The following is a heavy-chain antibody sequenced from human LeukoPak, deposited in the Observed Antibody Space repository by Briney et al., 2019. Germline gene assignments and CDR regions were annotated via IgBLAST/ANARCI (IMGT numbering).Heavy chain of an antibody. Sequence: SETLSLTCTVSGGSISSYYWSWIRQPPGKGLEWIGYIYYSGSTDYNPSLKSRVTISVDTSKNQFSLKLRSVTAADTAVYYCARDAEMTTPYYYVMDVWGQGTTVTVSS. V-gene: IGHV4-59*01. J-gene: IGHJ6*02. D-gene: IGHD5-24*01. CDR2: IYYSGST. CDR1: GGSISSYY. CDR3: ARDAEMTTPYYYVMDV.